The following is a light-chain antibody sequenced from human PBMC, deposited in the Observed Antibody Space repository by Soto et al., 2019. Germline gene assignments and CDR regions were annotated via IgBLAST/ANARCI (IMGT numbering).Light chain of an antibody. CDR2: DVS. CDR1: SSYVGGYNH. J-gene: IGLJ3*02. V-gene: IGLV2-14*03. Sequence: QSALTQPASVSGSPGQSITIACTGTSSYVGGYNHVSWYQVHPGKAPRLMIYDVSIRPPAVSDRFSGSTSGNTASLTISGLQAEDEADYYCSSYTATRTVVFGGGTKLTVL. CDR3: SSYTATRTVV.